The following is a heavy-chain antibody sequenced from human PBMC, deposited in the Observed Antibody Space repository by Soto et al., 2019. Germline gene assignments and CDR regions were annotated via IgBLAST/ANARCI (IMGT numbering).Heavy chain of an antibody. V-gene: IGHV4-30-4*01. CDR3: ARVMVRGHIWFDP. J-gene: IGHJ5*02. CDR1: GGSISSGDYH. D-gene: IGHD3-10*01. Sequence: QVQLQESGPGQVKPSQTLSLTCSVSGGSISSGDYHWSWIRQPPGKGLEWIGNIYYSGSTYYNPSLKSRVTISVDTSKNQFSLKLSSVTVADTAVYYCARVMVRGHIWFDPWGQGTLVTVSS. CDR2: IYYSGST.